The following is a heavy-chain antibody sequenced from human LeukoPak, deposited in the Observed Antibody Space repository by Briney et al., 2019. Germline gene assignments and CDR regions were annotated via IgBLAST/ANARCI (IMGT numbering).Heavy chain of an antibody. V-gene: IGHV3-23*01. Sequence: GGSLRLSCAASGFTFSGYAMSWVRQAPGKGLEWVSAISGSGGTTYYADSVKGRFTLSRDNAKNSLYLQMNSLRVEDTAVYYCTRGTIMDVWGKGTTVTVSS. D-gene: IGHD4/OR15-4a*01. CDR3: TRGTIMDV. J-gene: IGHJ6*04. CDR2: ISGSGGTT. CDR1: GFTFSGYA.